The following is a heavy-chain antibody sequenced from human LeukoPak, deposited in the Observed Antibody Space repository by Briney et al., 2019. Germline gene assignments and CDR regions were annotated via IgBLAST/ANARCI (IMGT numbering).Heavy chain of an antibody. V-gene: IGHV4-59*11. D-gene: IGHD2-2*01. J-gene: IGHJ6*03. Sequence: PSETLSLTCTVSGGSISSHYWSCIRQPPGKGLEWIGYIYYSGSTNYNPSLKSRVTISVDTSKNQFSLKLSSVTDADTAVYYCARDTPPKYCSSTSCRYYYYMDVWGKGTTVTVSS. CDR3: ARDTPPKYCSSTSCRYYYYMDV. CDR1: GGSISSHY. CDR2: IYYSGST.